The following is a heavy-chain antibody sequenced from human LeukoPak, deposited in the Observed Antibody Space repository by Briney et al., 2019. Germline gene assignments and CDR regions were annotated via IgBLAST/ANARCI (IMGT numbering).Heavy chain of an antibody. CDR1: GFTFRSIA. Sequence: PGGSLRLSCAASGFTFRSIAMSWVRQAPGKGLEWASAISGDAYSTYYADSVQGRFSISRDNSKNTLYLHMSSLRADDTAVYYCAKDRRSSGWHYFDYWGQGTLVTVSS. CDR2: ISGDAYST. CDR3: AKDRRSSGWHYFDY. D-gene: IGHD6-19*01. J-gene: IGHJ4*02. V-gene: IGHV3-23*01.